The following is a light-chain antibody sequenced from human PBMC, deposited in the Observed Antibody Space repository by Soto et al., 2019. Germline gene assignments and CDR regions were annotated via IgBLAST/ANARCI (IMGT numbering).Light chain of an antibody. CDR1: QSISTW. Sequence: DIQMTQSPSTLAAAVGDRVTITCRASQSISTWLAWYQQKPGKAPKLLIDKASSLEGGVTSRFGGSGSGTLFNITISSLHPDDFATYYCQQYSTYPLTFGGGTTVDIK. J-gene: IGKJ4*01. V-gene: IGKV1-5*03. CDR3: QQYSTYPLT. CDR2: KAS.